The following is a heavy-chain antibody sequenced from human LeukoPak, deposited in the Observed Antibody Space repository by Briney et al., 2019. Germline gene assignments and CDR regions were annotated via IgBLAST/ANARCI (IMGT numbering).Heavy chain of an antibody. CDR1: GGSISSGDYY. CDR2: IYYSGST. J-gene: IGHJ4*02. CDR3: ARDNERDSSGYSGY. V-gene: IGHV4-30-4*08. Sequence: SQTLSLTSTVSGGSISSGDYYWSWIRQPPGKGLEWIGYIYYSGSTYYNPSLKSRVTISVDTSKNQFSLKLSSVTAADTAVYYCARDNERDSSGYSGYWGQGTLVTVSS. D-gene: IGHD3-22*01.